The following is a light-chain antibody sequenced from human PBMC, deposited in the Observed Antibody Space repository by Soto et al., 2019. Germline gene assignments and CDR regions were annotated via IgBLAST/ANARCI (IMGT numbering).Light chain of an antibody. CDR3: QQYSNWPSWT. V-gene: IGKV3-15*01. J-gene: IGKJ1*01. Sequence: EKVMTQSPATLSMSPGERATLSGRAGRGVTASLAWYQQKPGQAPSPFIYGASTRATGIPARFSASGSGTEFTLTISSLQSEDFAVYYCQQYSNWPSWTFGQGTKVEVK. CDR1: RGVTAS. CDR2: GAS.